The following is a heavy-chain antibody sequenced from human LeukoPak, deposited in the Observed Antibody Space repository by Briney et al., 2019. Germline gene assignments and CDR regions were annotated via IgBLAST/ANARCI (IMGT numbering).Heavy chain of an antibody. Sequence: SETLSLTCAVYGGSFSGYYWSWIRQPPGKGLEWIGEVNHSGNTNYNPSLKSRLTISVDTSKNQLSLKLSSLTAADTAVYYCARHEYSGSYYGLSWFDPWGQGTLVTVSS. CDR3: ARHEYSGSYYGLSWFDP. CDR1: GGSFSGYY. CDR2: VNHSGNT. V-gene: IGHV4-34*01. D-gene: IGHD1-26*01. J-gene: IGHJ5*02.